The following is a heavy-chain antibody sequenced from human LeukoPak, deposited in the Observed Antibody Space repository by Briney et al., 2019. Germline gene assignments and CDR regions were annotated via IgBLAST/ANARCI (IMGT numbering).Heavy chain of an antibody. CDR2: IWYDGSDK. D-gene: IGHD1-1*01. Sequence: GGSLRLSCAASGFTFSTYGMHWVRQAPGKGLEWVAVIWYDGSDKYYADSVKGRFTISRDNSKNTLYLQMNSLRAEDTAVYYCARDWNVDYFDYWGQGTLVTVSS. J-gene: IGHJ4*02. V-gene: IGHV3-33*01. CDR3: ARDWNVDYFDY. CDR1: GFTFSTYG.